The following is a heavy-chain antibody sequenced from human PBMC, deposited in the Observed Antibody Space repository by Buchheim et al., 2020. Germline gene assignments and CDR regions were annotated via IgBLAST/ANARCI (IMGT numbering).Heavy chain of an antibody. CDR2: IYHGGGT. J-gene: IGHJ4*02. CDR3: ARNGPYNLDN. Sequence: QVQLQESGPGLVKTSGTLSLTCAVSGDSISSRDWWSWVRQPPGKGLEWIGEIYHGGGTNYNPSLKRRVTISVDTSRNQFSLKLSSVTAADTAVYYCARNGPYNLDNWGQGT. D-gene: IGHD1-14*01. V-gene: IGHV4-4*02. CDR1: GDSISSRDW.